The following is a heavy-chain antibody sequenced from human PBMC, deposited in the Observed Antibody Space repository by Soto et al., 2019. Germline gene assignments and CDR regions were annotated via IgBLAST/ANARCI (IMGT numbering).Heavy chain of an antibody. D-gene: IGHD3-22*01. J-gene: IGHJ3*01. CDR1: GGSVTNLNYF. CDR2: IYYTGTT. V-gene: IGHV4-39*01. Sequence: TLSLTCSVSGGSVTNLNYFWAWIRQSPGKRLEWIANIYYTGTTFYNPSLRSRVSMTIDASKNRFSLNLSSVTASDTALYYCARHEYVSSSYDLLDVWGRGTMVTVSS. CDR3: ARHEYVSSSYDLLDV.